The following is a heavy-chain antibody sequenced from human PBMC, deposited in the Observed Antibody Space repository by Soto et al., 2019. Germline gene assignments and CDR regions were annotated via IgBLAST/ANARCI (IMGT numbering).Heavy chain of an antibody. CDR1: GYTFSDYG. D-gene: IGHD2-2*01. J-gene: IGHJ4*02. CDR2: INTFNGNP. CDR3: ARGFIPENY. Sequence: QVHLVQSESEVKMPGASVKVSCKTSGYTFSDYGVSWVRQAPGQGLAWMGWINTFNGNPKYEQKFQGRVTFSIDTSTRTVFLELTSLKFDDAAVYYCARGFIPENYWGQGTRVTVSS. V-gene: IGHV1-18*01.